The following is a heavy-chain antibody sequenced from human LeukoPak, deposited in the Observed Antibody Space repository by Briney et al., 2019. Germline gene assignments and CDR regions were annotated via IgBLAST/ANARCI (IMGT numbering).Heavy chain of an antibody. V-gene: IGHV3-74*01. Sequence: GGSLTLSCAASGFTFSSYWMHWVRQSPGKGLVWVSRTNNDGRSTNYADSVKGRFTVSRDNAENTLYLQMNSLGAEDTGVYYCVRGCSDWYGVDYWGQGTLVTVSS. CDR1: GFTFSSYW. D-gene: IGHD6-19*01. CDR2: TNNDGRST. CDR3: VRGCSDWYGVDY. J-gene: IGHJ4*02.